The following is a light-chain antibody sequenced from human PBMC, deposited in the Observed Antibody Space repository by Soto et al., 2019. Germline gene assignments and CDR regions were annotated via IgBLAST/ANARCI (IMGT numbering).Light chain of an antibody. CDR2: VAS. V-gene: IGKV1-39*01. Sequence: DIQMTQSPSSLSAYVGDRVTIACRASQSISIFLNWYQQKPGKAPKLLISVASNLESGVPSRFSGSGSGTDSTLTISSLQPEDFATYYCQHGYDNLPCGGGTKVEIK. J-gene: IGKJ4*01. CDR3: QHGYDNLP. CDR1: QSISIF.